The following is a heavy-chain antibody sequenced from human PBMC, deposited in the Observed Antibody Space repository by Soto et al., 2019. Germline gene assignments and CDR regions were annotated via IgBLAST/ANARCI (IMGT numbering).Heavy chain of an antibody. Sequence: AXTCTVYCVNIRRGNYYWAWIRQPPVKGLEWIGSIDYSGSTYYNPSLKSRVTISVDTSKNHFSLKLGSVTAADTALYYCSRRAPEGFDPWGQGTLVTVSS. CDR2: IDYSGST. J-gene: IGHJ5*02. V-gene: IGHV4-39*02. CDR1: CVNIRRGNYY. CDR3: SRRAPEGFDP.